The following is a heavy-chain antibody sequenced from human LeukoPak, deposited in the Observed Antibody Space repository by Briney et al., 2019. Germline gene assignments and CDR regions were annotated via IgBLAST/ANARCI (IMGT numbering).Heavy chain of an antibody. CDR1: GFTFSAYS. D-gene: IGHD3-22*01. J-gene: IGHJ4*02. CDR3: ARDGPGDYYDSSGYSPYY. CDR2: IDTGGSNM. V-gene: IGHV3-48*04. Sequence: PGGSLRLSCAASGFTFSAYSMNWVRQAPGKGLEWVSYIDTGGSNMYYADSVKGRFTISRDNAKNPLYLQMNSLRAEDTALYYCARDGPGDYYDSSGYSPYYWGQGTLVTVSS.